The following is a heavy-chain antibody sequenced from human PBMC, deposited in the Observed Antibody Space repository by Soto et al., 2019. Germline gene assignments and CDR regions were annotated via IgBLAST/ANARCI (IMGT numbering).Heavy chain of an antibody. J-gene: IGHJ6*02. Sequence: GGSLRLSCAASGFTFSSYSMNWVRQAPGKGLEWVSSISSSSSYIYYADSVKGRFTISRDNAENSLYLQMNSLRAEDTAVYYCASEQWAGGMDVWGQGTTVTVSS. CDR2: ISSSSSYI. CDR1: GFTFSSYS. D-gene: IGHD6-19*01. V-gene: IGHV3-21*06. CDR3: ASEQWAGGMDV.